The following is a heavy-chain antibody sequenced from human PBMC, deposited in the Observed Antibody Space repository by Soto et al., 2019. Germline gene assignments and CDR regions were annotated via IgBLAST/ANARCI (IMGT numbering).Heavy chain of an antibody. CDR1: GFNFSSYG. D-gene: IGHD1-26*01. Sequence: GGSLKLSRVTTGFNFSSYGMHWVPQAPGKGLEWVAIISYDGSNTYYADSVKGRFTISRDNSKNTLYLQMNSLRAEDTSVYYCAKEGGLSGSYYISSSYYFDYWGQGT. J-gene: IGHJ4*02. CDR3: AKEGGLSGSYYISSSYYFDY. CDR2: ISYDGSNT. V-gene: IGHV3-30*18.